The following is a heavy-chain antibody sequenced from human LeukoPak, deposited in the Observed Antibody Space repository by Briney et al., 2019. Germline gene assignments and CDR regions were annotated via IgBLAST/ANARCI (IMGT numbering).Heavy chain of an antibody. CDR2: ISSSSSYI. D-gene: IGHD2-2*01. Sequence: GGSLRLSCAASGFTFSTYSMNWVRQAPGEGLEWVSSISSSSSYIYYADSLKGRFTISKDNAKNSLYLQMNSLRAEDTAVYYCARIQLNSYYYYMDVWGKGTTVTVSS. J-gene: IGHJ6*03. CDR1: GFTFSTYS. CDR3: ARIQLNSYYYYMDV. V-gene: IGHV3-21*01.